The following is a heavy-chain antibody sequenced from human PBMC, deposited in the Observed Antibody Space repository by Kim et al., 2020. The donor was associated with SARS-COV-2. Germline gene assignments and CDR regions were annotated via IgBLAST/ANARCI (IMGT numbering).Heavy chain of an antibody. J-gene: IGHJ6*02. CDR2: ISSSYI. V-gene: IGHV3-21*01. CDR1: GFTFSSYS. Sequence: GGSLRLSCAASGFTFSSYSMNWVRQAPGKGLEWVSSISSSYIYYADSVKGRFTISRDNAKNSLYLQMNSLRAEDTAVYYCARDPAEMATYYYYGMDVWG. CDR3: ARDPAEMATYYYYGMDV. D-gene: IGHD5-12*01.